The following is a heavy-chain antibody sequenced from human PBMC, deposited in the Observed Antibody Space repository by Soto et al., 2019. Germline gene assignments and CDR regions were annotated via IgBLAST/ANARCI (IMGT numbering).Heavy chain of an antibody. CDR1: GGSISSSSYY. Sequence: SETLSLTCTVSGGSISSSSYYWGWIRQPPGKGLEWIGSIYYSGSTYYNPSLKSRVTISVDTSKNQFSLKLSSVTAADTAVYYCARRSIVGATPYFDYWGQGTLVTVSS. CDR2: IYYSGST. J-gene: IGHJ4*02. D-gene: IGHD1-26*01. CDR3: ARRSIVGATPYFDY. V-gene: IGHV4-39*01.